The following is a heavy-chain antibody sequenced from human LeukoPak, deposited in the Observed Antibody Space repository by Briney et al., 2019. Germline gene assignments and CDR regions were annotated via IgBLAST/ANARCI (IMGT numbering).Heavy chain of an antibody. CDR1: GFTFSSYA. J-gene: IGHJ4*02. Sequence: PGRSLRLSCAASGFTFSSYAMHWVRQAPDKGLEWVAVISYDGSNKYYADSVKGRFTISRDNSKNTLYLQMNSLRAEDTAVYYCAREYIAAFDYWGQGTLVTVSS. CDR2: ISYDGSNK. V-gene: IGHV3-30-3*01. D-gene: IGHD6-25*01. CDR3: AREYIAAFDY.